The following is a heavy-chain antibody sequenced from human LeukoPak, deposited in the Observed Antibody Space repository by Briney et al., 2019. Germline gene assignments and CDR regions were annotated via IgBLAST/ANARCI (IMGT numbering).Heavy chain of an antibody. CDR3: ARAKCSSTSCYKFDP. D-gene: IGHD2-2*02. Sequence: SETLSLTCTVSGGSISSYYWSWIRQPAGKGLEWIGRIYTSGSTNYNPSLKSRVTMSVDTSKNQFSLKLSSVTAADTAVYYCARAKCSSTSCYKFDPWGQGTPVTVSS. J-gene: IGHJ5*02. CDR1: GGSISSYY. CDR2: IYTSGST. V-gene: IGHV4-4*07.